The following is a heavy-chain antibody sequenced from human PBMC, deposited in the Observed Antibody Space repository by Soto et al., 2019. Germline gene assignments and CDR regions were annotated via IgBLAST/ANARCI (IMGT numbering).Heavy chain of an antibody. D-gene: IGHD2-21*01. Sequence: SETLSLTCSVSGAALNSGNYYWSWIRQVPGKGLEWIGHIYVTGAVDYNPSLRDRITISQDTSERQFSPNLRLVTAADTAVYYCARLRIATNNYKWFDPWGQGTLVTVSS. CDR2: IYVTGAV. CDR1: GAALNSGNYY. V-gene: IGHV4-31*03. CDR3: ARLRIATNNYKWFDP. J-gene: IGHJ5*02.